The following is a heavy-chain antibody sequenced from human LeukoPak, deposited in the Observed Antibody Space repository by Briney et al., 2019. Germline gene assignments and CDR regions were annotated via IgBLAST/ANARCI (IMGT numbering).Heavy chain of an antibody. CDR3: TRPRGYCSSTSCYAEAGY. D-gene: IGHD2-2*01. CDR2: TRSKANSYAT. Sequence: RRSLTLSCAASALTFSGSAMHWVRQASGKGPEWVGRTRSKANSYATAYAASVKGRYTISRDDSKNTAYLQMNSLKTEDTAVYYCTRPRGYCSSTSCYAEAGYWGQGTLVTVSS. J-gene: IGHJ4*02. V-gene: IGHV3-73*01. CDR1: ALTFSGSA.